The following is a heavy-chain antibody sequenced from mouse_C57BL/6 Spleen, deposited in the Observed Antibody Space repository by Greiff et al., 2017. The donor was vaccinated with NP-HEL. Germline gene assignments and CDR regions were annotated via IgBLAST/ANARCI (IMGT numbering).Heavy chain of an antibody. Sequence: EVQLQQSGPELVKPGASVKISCKASGYTFTDYYMNWVKQSHGKSLEWIGDINPNNGGTSYNQKFKGKATLTVDKSSSTAYMELRSLTSEDSAVYYCASYDYDVGFDYWGQGTTLTVSS. CDR1: GYTFTDYY. CDR2: INPNNGGT. D-gene: IGHD2-4*01. CDR3: ASYDYDVGFDY. V-gene: IGHV1-26*01. J-gene: IGHJ2*01.